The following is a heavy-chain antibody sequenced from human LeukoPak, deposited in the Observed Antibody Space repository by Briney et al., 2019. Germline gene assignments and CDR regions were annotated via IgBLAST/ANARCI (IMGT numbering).Heavy chain of an antibody. CDR1: GFTFRNAW. J-gene: IGHJ4*02. D-gene: IGHD3-22*01. CDR2: IKQDGSEK. V-gene: IGHV3-7*01. CDR3: ARVSTYYYDSSGYYSY. Sequence: PGGSLRLSCAASGFTFRNAWMSWVRQAPGKGLEWVANIKQDGSEKYYVDSVKGRFTISRDNAKNSLYLQMNSLRAEDTAVYYCARVSTYYYDSSGYYSYWGQGTLVTVSS.